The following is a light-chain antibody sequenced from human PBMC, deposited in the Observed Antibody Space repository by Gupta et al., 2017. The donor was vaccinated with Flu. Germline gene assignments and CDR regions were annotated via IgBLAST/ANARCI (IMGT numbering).Light chain of an antibody. Sequence: SLSASVGGRVTITCQASQDITTFLSWYQQKPGKAPKLLIYGASIWQTGVPSRFSGSGSGTDFTFTISYRQPEDVATYYCQQYDNLFSLTFGGGTKVEI. CDR2: GAS. CDR3: QQYDNLFSLT. V-gene: IGKV1-33*01. CDR1: QDITTF. J-gene: IGKJ4*01.